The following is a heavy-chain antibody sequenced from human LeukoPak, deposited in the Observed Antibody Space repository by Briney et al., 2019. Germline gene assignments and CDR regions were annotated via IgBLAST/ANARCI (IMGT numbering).Heavy chain of an antibody. D-gene: IGHD2-15*01. CDR3: ARGYCSGGSCYSPDAFDI. CDR1: GFTFSSYG. V-gene: IGHV3-30*03. Sequence: TGGSLRPSCAASGFTFSSYGMHWVRQVPGKGLEWVAVISYDGSNKYYADSVKGRFTISRDNSKNTLYLQMNSLRAEDTAVYYCARGYCSGGSCYSPDAFDIWGQGTMVTVSS. CDR2: ISYDGSNK. J-gene: IGHJ3*02.